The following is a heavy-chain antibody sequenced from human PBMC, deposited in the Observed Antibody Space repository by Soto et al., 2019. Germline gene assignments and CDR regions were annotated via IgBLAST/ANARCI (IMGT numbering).Heavy chain of an antibody. D-gene: IGHD6-13*01. V-gene: IGHV5-51*01. Sequence: PGESLKISCKCSGYRFTTDWIGLVRQIPGKGLEWMGVSYHGDSDTRDRPSFQGQVAISADKSINTAYLQWSSLNASDTAMYYCARHSGVAEDGTDWGQGTLVTVSS. CDR2: SYHGDSDT. CDR3: ARHSGVAEDGTD. CDR1: GYRFTTDW. J-gene: IGHJ1*01.